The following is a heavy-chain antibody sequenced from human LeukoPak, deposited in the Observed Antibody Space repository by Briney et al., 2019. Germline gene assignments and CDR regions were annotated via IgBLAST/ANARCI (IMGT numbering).Heavy chain of an antibody. CDR2: INPDGSTT. CDR1: GFSFSRYW. Sequence: GGSLRLSCAASGFSFSRYWIHWDRQAPGKGLEWVSRINPDGSTTTYADSVKGRFTISRDNAENTVYLQMNSLRAEDTAVYYCARVLSGSWDWFDPWGQGTLVTVSS. J-gene: IGHJ5*02. V-gene: IGHV3-74*01. CDR3: ARVLSGSWDWFDP. D-gene: IGHD3-22*01.